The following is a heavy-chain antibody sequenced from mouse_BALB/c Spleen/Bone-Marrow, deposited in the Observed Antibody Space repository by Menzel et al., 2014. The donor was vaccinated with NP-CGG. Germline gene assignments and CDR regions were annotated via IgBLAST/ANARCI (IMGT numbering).Heavy chain of an antibody. D-gene: IGHD2-1*01. Sequence: QVQLQQSGAELAKPGASVMMSCKASGYTFTSYWMHWVKQRPGQGLKWIGYINPSTGYTEYNQKFKDKATLTADKSTSTAYMQLSRLTSEDSAVYYCASPYGNYDAMDYWGQGTSVTVSS. CDR3: ASPYGNYDAMDY. V-gene: IGHV1-7*01. CDR1: GYTFTSYW. J-gene: IGHJ4*01. CDR2: INPSTGYT.